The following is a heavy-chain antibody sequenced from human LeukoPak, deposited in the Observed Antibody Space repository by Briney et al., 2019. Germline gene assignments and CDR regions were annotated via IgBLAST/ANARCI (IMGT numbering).Heavy chain of an antibody. Sequence: GGSLRLSCAASGFTFSSYWMSWVRQAPGKGLEWVANIKQDGSEKYYVDSVKGRFTISRDNAKNSLYLQMNSLRAEDTAVYYCAKDRSSGWPPGAFDIWGQGTMVTVSS. D-gene: IGHD6-19*01. CDR1: GFTFSSYW. CDR3: AKDRSSGWPPGAFDI. CDR2: IKQDGSEK. J-gene: IGHJ3*02. V-gene: IGHV3-7*03.